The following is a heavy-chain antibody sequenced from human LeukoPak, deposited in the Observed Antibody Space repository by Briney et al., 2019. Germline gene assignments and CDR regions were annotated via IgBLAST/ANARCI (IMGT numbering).Heavy chain of an antibody. V-gene: IGHV3-23*01. D-gene: IGHD1-14*01. Sequence: GGSLRLSCVASGFTFTTYAMSRVRQAPGKGLEWVSTISGSTGKTYYADSVKGRFTISRDNSQNTQYLQMNSLRAEDTAVYYCAKHPEFTYYFDYWGQGTLVTVSS. CDR2: ISGSTGKT. J-gene: IGHJ4*02. CDR1: GFTFTTYA. CDR3: AKHPEFTYYFDY.